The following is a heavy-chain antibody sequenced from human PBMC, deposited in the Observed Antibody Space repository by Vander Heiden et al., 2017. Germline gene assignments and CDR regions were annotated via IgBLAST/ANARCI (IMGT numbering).Heavy chain of an antibody. V-gene: IGHV4-31*03. CDR3: ASLCSGGSCYYYYGMDV. CDR2: IYYSGST. Sequence: QVQLQESGPGLVKPSQTLSLTCTVSGGSISSGGYYWSWIRQHPGKGLEWIGYIYYSGSTYYNPSLKSRVTISVDTSKNQFSLKLSSVTAADTAVYYCASLCSGGSCYYYYGMDVWGQGTTVTVSS. CDR1: GGSISSGGYY. J-gene: IGHJ6*02. D-gene: IGHD2-15*01.